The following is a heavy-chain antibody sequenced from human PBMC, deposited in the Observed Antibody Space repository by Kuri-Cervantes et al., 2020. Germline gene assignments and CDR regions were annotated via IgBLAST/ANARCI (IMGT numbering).Heavy chain of an antibody. Sequence: SETLSLTCAVSGYSISNGYYWGWIRQPPGKGLEWIGIIYHSGSTYYNPSLKSRVTISVDTSKNQFSLKLSSVTAADTAVYYCAKDMTSGGGYNSYYYYGMDVWGQGTTVTVSS. CDR3: AKDMTSGGGYNSYYYYGMDV. V-gene: IGHV4-38-2*02. CDR2: IYHSGST. CDR1: GYSISNGYY. D-gene: IGHD5-12*01. J-gene: IGHJ6*02.